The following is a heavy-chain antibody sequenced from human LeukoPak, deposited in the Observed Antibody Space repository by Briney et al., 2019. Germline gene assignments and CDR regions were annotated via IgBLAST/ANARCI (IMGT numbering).Heavy chain of an antibody. Sequence: QAGGSLRLSCAASGFTFSRYWMSWVRQVPRKGLEWVANIKQDGGEIYYVDSVKGRFTISRDNAKSSLYLQMNSLRAGDTAVYYCAGDKGDYDTSGSLFVFGGQGTPVTVSS. D-gene: IGHD3-22*01. CDR2: IKQDGGEI. CDR3: AGDKGDYDTSGSLFVF. V-gene: IGHV3-7*03. J-gene: IGHJ4*02. CDR1: GFTFSRYW.